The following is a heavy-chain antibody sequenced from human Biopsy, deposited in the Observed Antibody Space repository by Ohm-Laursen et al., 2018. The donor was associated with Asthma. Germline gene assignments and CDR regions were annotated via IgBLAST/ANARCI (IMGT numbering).Heavy chain of an antibody. CDR3: ARKAGSCISRTCYSLDF. J-gene: IGHJ4*02. CDR1: GGTFNTYV. Sequence: ASVKVSCPSLGGTFNTYVIGWVRQAPGQGLGWMGGINSVFGTTTYPQKFQDRVTITADDSTSTVYMELSSLRSEDTAVYYCARKAGSCISRTCYSLDFWGQGTLVTVSS. CDR2: INSVFGTT. D-gene: IGHD2-2*01. V-gene: IGHV1-69*13.